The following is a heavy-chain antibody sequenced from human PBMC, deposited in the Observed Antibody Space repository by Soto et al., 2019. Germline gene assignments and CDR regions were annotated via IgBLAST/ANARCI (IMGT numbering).Heavy chain of an antibody. Sequence: PSETLSLTCTVSGGSISSYYWSWIRQPPGKGLEWIGYIYYSGSTNYNPSLKSRVTISVDNAKNSLYLQMNSLRAEDTAFYYCVKDHDEDFGYDLDYFNYWGQGTLVTVSS. CDR1: GGSISSYY. D-gene: IGHD5-12*01. CDR3: VKDHDEDFGYDLDYFNY. J-gene: IGHJ4*02. V-gene: IGHV4-59*01. CDR2: IYYSGST.